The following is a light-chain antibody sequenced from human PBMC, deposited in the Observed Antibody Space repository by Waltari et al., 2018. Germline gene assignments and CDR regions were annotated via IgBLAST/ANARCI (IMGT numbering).Light chain of an antibody. Sequence: QSALTQPASVSGSPGPSITISCVGSSSAVGAFEYVHWYQQHPGRAPRLITYDVTKRPSGISNRFSGSKSGNWASLSISGLQTEDEADYYCSSYTTKNTIIFGGGTKVTVL. CDR2: DVT. J-gene: IGLJ2*01. V-gene: IGLV2-14*03. CDR1: SSAVGAFEY. CDR3: SSYTTKNTII.